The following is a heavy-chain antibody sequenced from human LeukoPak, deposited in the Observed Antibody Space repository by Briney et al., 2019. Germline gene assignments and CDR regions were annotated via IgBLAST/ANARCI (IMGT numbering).Heavy chain of an antibody. CDR3: ARAQKSSEGYYSDY. V-gene: IGHV4-30-2*01. CDR2: IYHNGNT. D-gene: IGHD6-6*01. Sequence: WVRQAPGKGLEWIGYIYHNGNTYSNPSFKSRVTISVDGSKNQISLNLNSVTAADTAVYYCARAQKSSEGYYSDYWGQGTLVTV. J-gene: IGHJ4*02.